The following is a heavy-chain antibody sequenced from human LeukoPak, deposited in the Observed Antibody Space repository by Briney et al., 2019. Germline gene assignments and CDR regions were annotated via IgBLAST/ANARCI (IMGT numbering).Heavy chain of an antibody. CDR2: IYSSGST. CDR1: GGSISSYY. CDR3: ARAGYSSGWYGRPVYFDY. D-gene: IGHD6-19*01. J-gene: IGHJ4*02. V-gene: IGHV4-59*01. Sequence: SETLSLTCIVSGGSISSYYWSWIRQPPGKGLEWIGYIYSSGSTNYNPSLKSRVTISVDTSKNQFSLKLSSVTAADTAVYYCARAGYSSGWYGRPVYFDYWGQGTLVTVSS.